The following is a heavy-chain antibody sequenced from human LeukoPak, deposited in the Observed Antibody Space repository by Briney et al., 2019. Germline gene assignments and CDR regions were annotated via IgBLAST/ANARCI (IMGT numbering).Heavy chain of an antibody. Sequence: GGSLRLSCAASGFTFSSYWMHWVRHAPGKGLVWVSRINSDGSSTSYADSVKGRFTISRDNAKNTLYLQMNSLRAEDTAVYYCARVEYYYDTRGDAFDIWGQGTMVTVSS. CDR2: INSDGSST. V-gene: IGHV3-74*01. CDR3: ARVEYYYDTRGDAFDI. CDR1: GFTFSSYW. D-gene: IGHD3-22*01. J-gene: IGHJ3*02.